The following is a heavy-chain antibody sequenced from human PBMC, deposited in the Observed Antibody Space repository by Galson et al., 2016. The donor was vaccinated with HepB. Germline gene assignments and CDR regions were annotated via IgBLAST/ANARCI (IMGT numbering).Heavy chain of an antibody. CDR1: GGSVSSGTYY. Sequence: TLSLTCIVSGGSVSSGTYYWTWIRQHPGKGLEWIGYIYYTGSTYYNPSLKSRVSISVDTSKTHFSLRLSSVTAADTAVYYCARGAAAGGYYFDYWGQGTLVTVSS. CDR2: IYYTGST. CDR3: ARGAAAGGYYFDY. D-gene: IGHD6-13*01. J-gene: IGHJ4*02. V-gene: IGHV4-31*03.